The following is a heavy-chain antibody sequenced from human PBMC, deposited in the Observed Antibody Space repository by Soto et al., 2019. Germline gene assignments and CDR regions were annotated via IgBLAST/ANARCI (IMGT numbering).Heavy chain of an antibody. CDR2: ISAYNGNT. J-gene: IGHJ3*02. D-gene: IGHD3-22*01. Sequence: ASVKVSCKASGYTFTSYGISWVRQAPGQGLEWMGWISAYNGNTNYVQKLQGRVTMTTDTSTSTAYMELRSLRSDDTAVYYCARDVPQDYYDSSGYYAFDIWGQGTMVTVSS. V-gene: IGHV1-18*04. CDR1: GYTFTSYG. CDR3: ARDVPQDYYDSSGYYAFDI.